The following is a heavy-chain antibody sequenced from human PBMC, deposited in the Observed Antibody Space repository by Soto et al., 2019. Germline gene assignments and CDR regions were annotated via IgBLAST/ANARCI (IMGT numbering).Heavy chain of an antibody. J-gene: IGHJ6*02. CDR3: ATAPSCSGGSCYFYYYYGMDV. Sequence: ASVKVSCTASGYTFATYAMHSVRQAPGQRPEWMGWINAGNGNTKYSQKFQGRVTMTTDTSTSTAYMELRSLRSDDTAVYYCATAPSCSGGSCYFYYYYGMDVWGQGTTVTVSS. V-gene: IGHV1-3*01. CDR2: INAGNGNT. CDR1: GYTFATYA. D-gene: IGHD2-15*01.